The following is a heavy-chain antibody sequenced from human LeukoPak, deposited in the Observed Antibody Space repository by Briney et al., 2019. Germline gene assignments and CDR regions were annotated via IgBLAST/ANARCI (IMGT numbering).Heavy chain of an antibody. CDR1: GGTFNSYA. CDR3: ARDRMLVLFDP. J-gene: IGHJ5*02. V-gene: IGHV1-69*13. CDR2: IIPIFGTA. D-gene: IGHD3-10*02. Sequence: EASVTVSFKASGGTFNSYAISWVRQAPGQGLAWMGGIIPIFGTANYAQKFQGRVTITADESTSTAYMELSSLRSEDTAVYYCARDRMLVLFDPWGQGTLVTVSS.